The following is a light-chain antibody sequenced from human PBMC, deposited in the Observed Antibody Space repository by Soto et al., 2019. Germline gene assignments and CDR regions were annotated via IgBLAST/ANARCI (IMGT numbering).Light chain of an antibody. J-gene: IGKJ4*01. CDR1: QNVSSN. V-gene: IGKV3D-15*01. CDR3: QQYNNLHRT. Sequence: TQSPGTLSLSPGDIATLSCRASQNVSSNRLVWYQQHPXQGPRLLIYGPSSRATGIPDRFRGSRSGTEFTLTISSLQSDDYAVYYCQQYNNLHRTFGGGTKVDIK. CDR2: GPS.